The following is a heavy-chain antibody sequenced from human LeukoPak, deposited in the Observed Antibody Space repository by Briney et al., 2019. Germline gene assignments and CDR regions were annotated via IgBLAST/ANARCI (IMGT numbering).Heavy chain of an antibody. CDR1: GCTFSKHA. CDR3: ARRPTSLGYFDV. Sequence: GGSLRLSCAASGCTFSKHAMSWVRKAPGKGLEWVSVISISGDGTYYADSVKGRFTISRDNSKNTLYMQMKSLRAEDTAVYYCARRPTSLGYFDVWGRGTLVTVSS. CDR2: ISISGDGT. V-gene: IGHV3-23*01. J-gene: IGHJ2*01.